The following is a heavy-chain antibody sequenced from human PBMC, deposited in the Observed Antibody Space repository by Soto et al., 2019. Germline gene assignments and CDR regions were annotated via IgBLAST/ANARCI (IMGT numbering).Heavy chain of an antibody. V-gene: IGHV1-18*01. CDR1: GYTFFTYD. Sequence: ASVKVSCKASGYTFFTYDIGWVLQAPGQGLEWMGWISTYSGDTKYAQKFQGRVTMTTDTSTTTAYLELRSLRSDDTAVYYCARHHGPTTSENWFDPWGQGTLVTVS. J-gene: IGHJ5*02. CDR3: ARHHGPTTSENWFDP. CDR2: ISTYSGDT. D-gene: IGHD5-12*01.